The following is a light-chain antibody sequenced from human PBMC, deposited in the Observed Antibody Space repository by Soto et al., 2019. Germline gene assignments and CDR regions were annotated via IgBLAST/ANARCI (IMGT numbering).Light chain of an antibody. CDR1: SSDVGGYNY. J-gene: IGLJ1*01. CDR2: DVS. CDR3: SSYTSSSIREGYV. Sequence: QPVLTQPASVSGSPGQSITISCTGTSSDVGGYNYVSWYQQHPGKAPKLMIYDVSNRPSGVSNRFSGSKSGNTASLTISGLQAEDEADYYCSSYTSSSIREGYVFGTGTKLTVL. V-gene: IGLV2-14*01.